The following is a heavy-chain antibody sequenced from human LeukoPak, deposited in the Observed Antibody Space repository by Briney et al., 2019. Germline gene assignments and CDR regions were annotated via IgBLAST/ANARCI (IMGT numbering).Heavy chain of an antibody. CDR3: ARVATSSSWYYWFDP. CDR2: ISYGGSTK. Sequence: GGSLRLSCAASGFTFSSYAMHWVRQAPGKGLEWVAVISYGGSTKYSADSEKGRFTISRNNSNNTLYLKMNSLRAEDTAVYYCARVATSSSWYYWFDPWGQGTLVTVSS. CDR1: GFTFSSYA. V-gene: IGHV3-30*01. D-gene: IGHD6-13*01. J-gene: IGHJ5*02.